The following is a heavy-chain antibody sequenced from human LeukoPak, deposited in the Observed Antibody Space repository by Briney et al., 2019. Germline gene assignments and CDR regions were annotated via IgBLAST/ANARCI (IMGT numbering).Heavy chain of an antibody. CDR1: GFTFSSYS. J-gene: IGHJ4*02. CDR3: ARDAQPQYYYDSSGYYYPGY. V-gene: IGHV3-48*01. D-gene: IGHD3-22*01. CDR2: ISSSSSTI. Sequence: GGSLRLSCAASGFTFSSYSMNWVRQAPGKGLEWVSYISSSSSTIYYADSVKGRFTISRDNAKNPLYLQMNSLRAEDTAVYYCARDAQPQYYYDSSGYYYPGYWGQGTLVTVSS.